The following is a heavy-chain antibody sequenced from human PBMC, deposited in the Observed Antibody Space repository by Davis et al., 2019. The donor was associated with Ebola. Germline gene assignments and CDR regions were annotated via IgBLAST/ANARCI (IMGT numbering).Heavy chain of an antibody. CDR1: GFTFSSYS. J-gene: IGHJ4*02. V-gene: IGHV3-21*01. CDR3: ARGIVATISPGY. D-gene: IGHD5-12*01. Sequence: GESLKISCAASGFTFSSYSMNWVRQAPGKGLEWVSSISSSSSYIYYADSVKGRFTISRDNAKNSLYLQMNGLRAEDTAVYYCARGIVATISPGYWGQGTLVTVSS. CDR2: ISSSSSYI.